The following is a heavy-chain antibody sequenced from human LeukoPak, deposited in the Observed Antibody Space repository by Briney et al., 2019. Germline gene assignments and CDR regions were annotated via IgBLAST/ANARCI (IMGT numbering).Heavy chain of an antibody. CDR3: ARSDEMKHDFDI. Sequence: SETLSPTCTVSGGSISSYYWSWIRQPPGKGLEWIGYIYYSGSTNYNPSLKSRVTISVDTSKNQFSLKLSSVTAADTAVYYCARSDEMKHDFDIWGQGTMVTVSS. V-gene: IGHV4-59*01. J-gene: IGHJ3*02. D-gene: IGHD5-24*01. CDR2: IYYSGST. CDR1: GGSISSYY.